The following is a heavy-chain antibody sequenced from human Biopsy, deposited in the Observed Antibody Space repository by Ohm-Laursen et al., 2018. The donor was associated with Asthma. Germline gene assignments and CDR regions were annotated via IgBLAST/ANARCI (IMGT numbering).Heavy chain of an antibody. CDR1: GYTFISYG. Sequence: GASVKVSCKASGYTFISYGMSWVRQAPGQGLEWMGWISTYNGKTNFDQKFQDRVTMTTDKSTSKAYLHLRGLRSDDTAIYYCARPSPNRDILYYYYHMDVWGQGTTVIVSS. CDR2: ISTYNGKT. CDR3: ARPSPNRDILYYYYHMDV. V-gene: IGHV1-18*01. D-gene: IGHD3-3*02. J-gene: IGHJ6*02.